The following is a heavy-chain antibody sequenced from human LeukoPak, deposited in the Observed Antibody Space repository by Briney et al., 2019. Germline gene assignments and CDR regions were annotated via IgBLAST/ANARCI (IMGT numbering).Heavy chain of an antibody. CDR1: GYTFTSYY. D-gene: IGHD3-3*01. V-gene: IGHV1-46*01. CDR3: AREFTTYYDFWSGYSYFDY. CDR2: INPSGGST. Sequence: GASVKVSCKASGYTFTSYYMHWVRQAPGQGLEGMGIINPSGGSTSYAQKFQGRVTMTRDTSTSTVYMELSSLRSEDTAVYYCAREFTTYYDFWSGYSYFDYWGQGTLVTVSS. J-gene: IGHJ4*02.